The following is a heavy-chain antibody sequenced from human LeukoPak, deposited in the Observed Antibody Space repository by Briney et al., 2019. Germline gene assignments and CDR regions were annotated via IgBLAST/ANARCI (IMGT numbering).Heavy chain of an antibody. CDR1: GFPFSSYP. D-gene: IGHD1-26*01. V-gene: IGHV3-30-3*01. CDR2: ISYDGTNK. J-gene: IGHJ2*01. Sequence: AGGSLRLSCAASGFPFSSYPMHWVRQAPGKGLEWVAVISYDGTNKYYADSVKGRFTISRDNSKNTLYLQMNSLRAEDTAVYYCARDAIVGASARYWYSDLWGRGTLVTVSS. CDR3: ARDAIVGASARYWYSDL.